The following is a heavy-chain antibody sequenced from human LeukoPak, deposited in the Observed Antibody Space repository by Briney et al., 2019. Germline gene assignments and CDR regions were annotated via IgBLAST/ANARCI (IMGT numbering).Heavy chain of an antibody. D-gene: IGHD6-25*01. J-gene: IGHJ4*02. CDR1: VGSITSSNHL. CDR2: VFFQNT. CDR3: ARQKGSTGFFDF. Sequence: SETLSLTCNVSVGSITSSNHLWGCIRQPPGDGVEWIGSVFFQNTYYNPSLKSRVSISVDRTRSLFCLDLGSVTAADTAFYYCARQKGSTGFFDFWGRGTLVTVSS. V-gene: IGHV4-39*01.